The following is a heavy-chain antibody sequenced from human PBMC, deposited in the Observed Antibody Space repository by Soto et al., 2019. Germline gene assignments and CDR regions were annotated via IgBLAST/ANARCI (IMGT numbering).Heavy chain of an antibody. D-gene: IGHD1-26*01. Sequence: GGSLRLSCAASGFTYSTYTMHWVRQAPGKGLEWVAVISYDGNNKFYADSVKGRSTISRDNAKNSLYLQMNSLRAEDTAVYYCARSTSHPHRVGATTMDYSPYYFDYWGQGTLVTVSS. J-gene: IGHJ4*02. V-gene: IGHV3-30-3*01. CDR3: ARSTSHPHRVGATTMDYSPYYFDY. CDR1: GFTYSTYT. CDR2: ISYDGNNK.